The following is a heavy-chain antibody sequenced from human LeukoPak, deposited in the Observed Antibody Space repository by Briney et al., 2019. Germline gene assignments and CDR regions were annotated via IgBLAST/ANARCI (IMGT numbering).Heavy chain of an antibody. D-gene: IGHD1-26*01. CDR2: IYRSGST. Sequence: SETLSLTCAVSGGXISSPNWWTWVRQPPGKGMEWIGEIYRSGSTNYNPSLKSRVTMSVDKSKNQFSLKMTSVTAADTAVYYCARVRYSGSYYGHDAFDIWGQGTMVTVSS. CDR1: GGXISSPNW. J-gene: IGHJ3*02. CDR3: ARVRYSGSYYGHDAFDI. V-gene: IGHV4-4*02.